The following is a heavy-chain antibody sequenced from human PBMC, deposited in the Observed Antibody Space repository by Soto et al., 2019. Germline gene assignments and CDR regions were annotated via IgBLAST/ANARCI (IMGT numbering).Heavy chain of an antibody. Sequence: QLQLQESGPGLVKPSETLSLTCTVSGGSISSSSYFWGWIRQPPGKGLECIGSIYYSGSTYYNTYLKSRVAVPVDTSKNQFSLMLSSVSAADTAVYYCARHPSGFWFDPWGQGTLVTVSS. J-gene: IGHJ5*02. CDR1: GGSISSSSYF. CDR3: ARHPSGFWFDP. V-gene: IGHV4-39*01. CDR2: IYYSGST. D-gene: IGHD5-12*01.